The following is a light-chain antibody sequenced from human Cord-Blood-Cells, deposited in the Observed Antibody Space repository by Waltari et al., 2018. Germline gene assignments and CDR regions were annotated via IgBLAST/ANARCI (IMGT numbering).Light chain of an antibody. CDR2: EVS. J-gene: IGLJ1*01. Sequence: QSALTQPPSASGSPGHSVTISCTGTSSDVGGSNYVSWYQQHPGKAPKLMIYEVSKRPSGVPDRFSGSKSGNTASLTVSGLQAEDEADYYCSSYAGSNNYVFGTGTKVTVL. CDR3: SSYAGSNNYV. V-gene: IGLV2-8*01. CDR1: SSDVGGSNY.